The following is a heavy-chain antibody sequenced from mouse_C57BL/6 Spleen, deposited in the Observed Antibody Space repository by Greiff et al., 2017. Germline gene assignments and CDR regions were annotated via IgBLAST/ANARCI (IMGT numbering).Heavy chain of an antibody. J-gene: IGHJ2*01. CDR3: ARGIYYYGSSYPLFDD. CDR1: GYTFTGYW. CDR2: ILPGSGST. V-gene: IGHV1-9*01. D-gene: IGHD1-1*01. Sequence: VQLQQSGAELMKPGASVKLSCKATGYTFTGYWIEWVKQRPGHGLEWIGEILPGSGSTNYNEKFKGKATFTADTSSNTAYMQLSSLTTEDSAICYWARGIYYYGSSYPLFDDWGQGTTLTVSS.